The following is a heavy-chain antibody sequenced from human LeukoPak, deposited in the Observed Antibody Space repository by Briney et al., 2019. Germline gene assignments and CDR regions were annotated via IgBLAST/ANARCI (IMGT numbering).Heavy chain of an antibody. Sequence: PGGSLRLSCAASGFTVSSNYMSWVRQAPGKGLEWVSVIYSGGSTYYADSVKGRFTISRDNSKNTLYLQMNSLRAEDTAVYYCARDGRVRGVIDGDAFDIWGQGTMVTVSS. CDR3: ARDGRVRGVIDGDAFDI. D-gene: IGHD3-10*01. CDR2: IYSGGST. CDR1: GFTVSSNY. J-gene: IGHJ3*02. V-gene: IGHV3-53*01.